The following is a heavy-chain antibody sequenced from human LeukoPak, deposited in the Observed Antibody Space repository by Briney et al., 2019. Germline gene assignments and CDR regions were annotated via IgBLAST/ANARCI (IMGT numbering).Heavy chain of an antibody. D-gene: IGHD3-10*01. CDR1: GFTVSSNS. CDR3: AKSMVRGVPIISQPHDY. V-gene: IGHV3-53*01. Sequence: GGSLRLSCTVSGFTVSSNSMSWVRQAPGKGLEWVSFIYSDNTHYSDSVKGRFTISRDNSKNTLYLQMNSLRAEDTAVYYCAKSMVRGVPIISQPHDYWGQGTLVTVSS. J-gene: IGHJ4*02. CDR2: IYSDNT.